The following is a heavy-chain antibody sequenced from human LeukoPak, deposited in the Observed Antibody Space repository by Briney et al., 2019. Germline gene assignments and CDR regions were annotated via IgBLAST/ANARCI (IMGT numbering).Heavy chain of an antibody. CDR3: AKDPLSSWYFDS. D-gene: IGHD6-13*01. V-gene: IGHV3-23*01. CDR1: GFTFSSYA. J-gene: IGHJ4*02. Sequence: GRSLSLSCAASGFTFSSYAMRWVRQAPRKGLEWGSAMSGSGGSTYYADSVRERLIIYRDNSKNTLYLQMNSQIGRHTAVYYCAKDPLSSWYFDSWGQGTLLTVSS. CDR2: MSGSGGST.